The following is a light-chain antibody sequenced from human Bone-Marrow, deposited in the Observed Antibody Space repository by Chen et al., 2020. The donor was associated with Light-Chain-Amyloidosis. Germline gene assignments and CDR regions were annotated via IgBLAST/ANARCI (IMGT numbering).Light chain of an antibody. CDR1: DLPTKY. CDR3: QSADSSGTYEVI. CDR2: RDT. J-gene: IGLJ2*01. V-gene: IGLV3-25*03. Sequence: SYELTQPPSVSVSPGQTARITCSGDDLPTKYAYWYQQKPGQAPVLVIHRDTEWPSGISERFSGSSSGTTATWTISGVQAEDEDDYHCQSADSSGTYEVIFGGGTKLTVL.